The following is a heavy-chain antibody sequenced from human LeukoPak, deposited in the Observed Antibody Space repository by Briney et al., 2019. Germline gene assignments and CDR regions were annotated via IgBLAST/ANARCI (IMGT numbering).Heavy chain of an antibody. J-gene: IGHJ4*02. CDR2: INSDGSST. Sequence: GGTLRLSCAASGFTFSSYCMHWVRHAPGKGLEWVSHINSDGSSTSYADSVKGRFTISRDNAKNTLYLQMNRLKAKDTAVYFCARPGSTRIVYCSSTSCYQAEYYFDYCGQGALVTVSS. CDR3: ARPGSTRIVYCSSTSCYQAEYYFDY. CDR1: GFTFSSYC. V-gene: IGHV3-74*01. D-gene: IGHD2-2*01.